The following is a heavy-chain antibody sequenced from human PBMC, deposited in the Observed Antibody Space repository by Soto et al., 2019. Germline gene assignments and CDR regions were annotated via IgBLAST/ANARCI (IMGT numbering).Heavy chain of an antibody. Sequence: QVQLVESGGGVVQPGRSLRLSCAASGFTFSSYAMHWVRQAPGKGLEWVAVISYDGSNKYYADSVKGRFTISRDNSKNTLYLQMNSLRAEDTAVYYCARVPLFELLGPLDYWGQGTLVTVSS. CDR1: GFTFSSYA. V-gene: IGHV3-30-3*01. CDR2: ISYDGSNK. D-gene: IGHD1-26*01. CDR3: ARVPLFELLGPLDY. J-gene: IGHJ4*02.